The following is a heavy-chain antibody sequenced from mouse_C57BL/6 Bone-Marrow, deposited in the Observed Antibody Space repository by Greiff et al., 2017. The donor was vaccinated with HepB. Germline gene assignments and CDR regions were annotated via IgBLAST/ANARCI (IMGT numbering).Heavy chain of an antibody. J-gene: IGHJ4*01. CDR3: ARLGDYDVGNYYAMDY. D-gene: IGHD2-4*01. Sequence: EVQLMESGGGLVQPGESLKLSCESNEYEFPSHDMSWVRKTPEKRLELVAAINSDGGSTYYPDTMERRFIISRDNTKKTLYLQMSSLRSEDTALYYCARLGDYDVGNYYAMDYGGQGTSVTVSS. CDR1: EYEFPSHD. CDR2: INSDGGST. V-gene: IGHV5-2*01.